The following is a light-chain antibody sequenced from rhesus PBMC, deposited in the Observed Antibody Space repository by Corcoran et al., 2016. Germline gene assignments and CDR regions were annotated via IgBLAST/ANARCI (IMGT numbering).Light chain of an antibody. CDR3: QQSSTFPLT. J-gene: IGKJ4*01. Sequence: EIVLTQSPAFRSVTLKEKVTITCQASQNIGTTLHWYQQKPDPSPKLLLKYTSQSVSGVPSRFSGSGSRTHFTRNINKLEAEDAAKYYCQQSSTFPLTFGGGTKVEIK. V-gene: IGKV6-55*01. CDR2: YTS. CDR1: QNIGTT.